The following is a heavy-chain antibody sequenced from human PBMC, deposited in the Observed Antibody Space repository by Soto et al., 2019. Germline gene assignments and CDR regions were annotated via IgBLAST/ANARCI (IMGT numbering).Heavy chain of an antibody. J-gene: IGHJ4*02. V-gene: IGHV4-59*01. CDR1: GGSISSYY. Sequence: PSGTLALTCTVSGGSISSYYWSWIRQPPGKGLGWIGYIYYSGSTNYNPSLKSRVTISVDTSKNQVSLKLSSVTAADTAVYYCARVRRDGYKNYLDYWGQGTLVPVSS. CDR2: IYYSGST. D-gene: IGHD5-12*01. CDR3: ARVRRDGYKNYLDY.